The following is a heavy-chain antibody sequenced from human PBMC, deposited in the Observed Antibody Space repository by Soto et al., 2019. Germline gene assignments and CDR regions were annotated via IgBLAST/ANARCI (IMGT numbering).Heavy chain of an antibody. CDR2: ISYDGYLK. CDR3: AKDFKVSGSHYGTLNYYYGMDV. J-gene: IGHJ6*02. CDR1: GFTFSTYG. D-gene: IGHD3-10*01. V-gene: IGHV3-30*18. Sequence: GGSLRLSCAASGFTFSTYGMQWVRQAPGKGLERVAVISYDGYLKYYVDAVKGRFTVARDNSKNTLFLEMNSLRVEDTAVYFCAKDFKVSGSHYGTLNYYYGMDVWGQGTTVTVSS.